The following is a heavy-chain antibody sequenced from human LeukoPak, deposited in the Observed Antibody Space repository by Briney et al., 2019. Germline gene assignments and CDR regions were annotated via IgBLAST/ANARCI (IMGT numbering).Heavy chain of an antibody. CDR2: IRYNGTNK. J-gene: IGHJ4*02. CDR3: VRGNEIDY. CDR1: GLTFGNYA. Sequence: GSLKLSCAASGLTFGNYAMHWVRQAPGKVLDWVAFIRYNGTNKNYADSVKGRFTISRDNSKNALYLEMSSLRLEDTAVYYCVRGNEIDYWGQGTLVTVSS. D-gene: IGHD4-23*01. V-gene: IGHV3-30*02.